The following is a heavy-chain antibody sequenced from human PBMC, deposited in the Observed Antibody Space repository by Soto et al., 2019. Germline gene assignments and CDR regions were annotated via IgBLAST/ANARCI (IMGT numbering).Heavy chain of an antibody. V-gene: IGHV3-48*02. J-gene: IGHJ4*02. Sequence: GGSLRLSCAASGFTFSSYSMNWVRQAPGKGLEWVSYISSSNSRIYYADSVKGRFTISRDIAQNSLYLQMNSLRDEDTAIYYCARGYYGSGSYWWDYWGQGTLVTVSS. CDR1: GFTFSSYS. CDR2: ISSSNSRI. CDR3: ARGYYGSGSYWWDY. D-gene: IGHD3-10*01.